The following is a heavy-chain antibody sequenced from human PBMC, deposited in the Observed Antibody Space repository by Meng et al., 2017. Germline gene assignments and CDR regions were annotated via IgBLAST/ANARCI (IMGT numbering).Heavy chain of an antibody. J-gene: IGHJ4*02. CDR1: GYTFTGYY. D-gene: IGHD3-22*01. V-gene: IGHV1-2*06. CDR2: INPNSGGT. CDR3: ARSRLNYYDSSGYFLDY. Sequence: ASVKVSCKASGYTFTGYYMHWVRQAPGQGLERMGRINPNSGGTNYAQKFQGRVTMTRDTSISTAYMELSRLRSDDTAVYYCARSRLNYYDSSGYFLDYWGQGTLVTVSS.